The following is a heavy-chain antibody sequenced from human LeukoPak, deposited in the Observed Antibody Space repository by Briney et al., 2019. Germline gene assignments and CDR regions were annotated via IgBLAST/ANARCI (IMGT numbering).Heavy chain of an antibody. CDR2: INHSGGT. J-gene: IGHJ4*02. Sequence: SETLSLTCTVSGGSISSNYWSWIRQPPVKGLEWIGEINHSGGTNYNPSLKSRATISVDTSKKQFSLKLSSVTAADTAVYYCARGVDYYGVWGQGTLVTVSS. CDR1: GGSISSNY. V-gene: IGHV4-34*01. D-gene: IGHD3-10*01. CDR3: ARGVDYYGV.